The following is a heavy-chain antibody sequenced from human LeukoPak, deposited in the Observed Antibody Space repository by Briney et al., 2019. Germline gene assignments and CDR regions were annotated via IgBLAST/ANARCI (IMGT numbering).Heavy chain of an antibody. CDR1: GGSTSSYY. J-gene: IGHJ4*02. D-gene: IGHD5-12*01. CDR2: IYYSGST. Sequence: SETLSLTCTVSGGSTSSYYWSWIRQPPGKGLEWIGYIYYSGSTNYNPSLKSRVTISVDTSKNQFSLKLSSVTAADTAVYYCARVGYSGYVWGQGTLVTVSS. CDR3: ARVGYSGYV. V-gene: IGHV4-59*01.